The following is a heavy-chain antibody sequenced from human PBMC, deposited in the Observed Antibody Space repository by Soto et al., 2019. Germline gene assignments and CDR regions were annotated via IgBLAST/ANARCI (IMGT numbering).Heavy chain of an antibody. CDR2: IYYSGST. D-gene: IGHD5-12*01. J-gene: IGHJ5*02. CDR1: GGSISSYY. CDR3: VRWLQFNWFDP. V-gene: IGHV4-59*01. Sequence: SETLSLTCSVSGGSISSYYWSWIRQPPGKGLEWIGYIYYSGSTNYNPSLKSRVTISIDTSKNQFSLKLSSVTAADTAVYYCVRWLQFNWFDPWGQGTLVTVSS.